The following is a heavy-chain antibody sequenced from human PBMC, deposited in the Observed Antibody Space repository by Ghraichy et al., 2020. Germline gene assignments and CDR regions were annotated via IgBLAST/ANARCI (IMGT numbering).Heavy chain of an antibody. D-gene: IGHD2-21*02. J-gene: IGHJ3*02. CDR3: ARGKCGGDCPKADAFDI. V-gene: IGHV4-30-2*01. CDR1: GGSISSGGYS. CDR2: IYHSGST. Sequence: TLSLTCAVSGGSISSGGYSWSWIRQPPGKGLEWIGYIYHSGSTYYNPSLKSRVTISVDRSKNQFSLKLSSVTAADTAVYYCARGKCGGDCPKADAFDIWGQGTMVTVSS.